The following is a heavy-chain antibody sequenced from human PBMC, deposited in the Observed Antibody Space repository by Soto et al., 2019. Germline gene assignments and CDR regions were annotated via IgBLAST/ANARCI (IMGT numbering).Heavy chain of an antibody. D-gene: IGHD1-1*01. Sequence: ASVKVSCKASGYTFSDYYIHWVRQAPGQGLEWMGWINPNSGGTKYAPKFQGGVTMTRDTSITTAYMELSRLRSGDTAVYYCAREHATANPEGVDFWGQGTLVTVSS. CDR1: GYTFSDYY. V-gene: IGHV1-2*02. CDR3: AREHATANPEGVDF. CDR2: INPNSGGT. J-gene: IGHJ4*02.